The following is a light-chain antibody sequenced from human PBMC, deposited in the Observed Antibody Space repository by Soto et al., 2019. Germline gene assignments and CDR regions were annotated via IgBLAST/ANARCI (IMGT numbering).Light chain of an antibody. CDR2: GNS. CDR3: QSYDSSLSAHV. V-gene: IGLV1-40*01. Sequence: QSVLAQPPSVSGAPGQKVTISCTGSSSNIGAGYDLHWYQQLPGTAPKLLLYGNSNRPSGVPDRFSGSKSGTSASLAITGLQAEDEADYYCQSYDSSLSAHVFGTGTKLTVL. J-gene: IGLJ1*01. CDR1: SSNIGAGYD.